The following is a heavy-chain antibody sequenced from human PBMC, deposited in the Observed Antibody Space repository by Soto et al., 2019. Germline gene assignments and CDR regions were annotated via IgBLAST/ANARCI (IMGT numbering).Heavy chain of an antibody. J-gene: IGHJ4*02. V-gene: IGHV3-66*04. Sequence: EVQLVESGGGLVQPGGSLRLSCAASGFTVSGNYMSWVRQAPGKGLECVSLIYSGGDTYYADSVKGRFTISRDNSKNTLYLQMNSLRAEDTAVYYCARHGLPYTKVTTTAVDYWGQGTRVTVSS. CDR3: ARHGLPYTKVTTTAVDY. CDR1: GFTVSGNY. D-gene: IGHD4-17*01. CDR2: IYSGGDT.